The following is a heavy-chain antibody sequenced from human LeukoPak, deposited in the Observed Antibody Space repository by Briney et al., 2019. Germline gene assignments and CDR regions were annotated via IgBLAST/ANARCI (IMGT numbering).Heavy chain of an antibody. J-gene: IGHJ4*02. V-gene: IGHV4-34*01. CDR3: ARTNYYDRDY. CDR2: IDHREST. CDR1: GGSFSDYY. D-gene: IGHD3-22*01. Sequence: SETLSLTCAVYGGSFSDYYWSWIRQPPGKGLEWIGEIDHRESTTYNPSLKSRVTISVDTSKNQFSLKLSSVTAADTAVYYCARTNYYDRDYWGQGTLVTVSS.